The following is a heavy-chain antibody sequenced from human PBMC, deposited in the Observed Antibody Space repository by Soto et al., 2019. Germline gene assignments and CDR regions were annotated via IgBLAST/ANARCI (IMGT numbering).Heavy chain of an antibody. D-gene: IGHD5-12*01. CDR1: GYTLSSYG. Sequence: ASVKVSCTASGYTLSSYGISWVRQAPGQGLEWMGWISAYNGNTDYAQKFQGRVTMTADTSTDTAYVELRRLTSDDTAVYYCARDSPYSGYDRLDYWGQGTPVTVSS. J-gene: IGHJ4*02. CDR2: ISAYNGNT. CDR3: ARDSPYSGYDRLDY. V-gene: IGHV1-18*04.